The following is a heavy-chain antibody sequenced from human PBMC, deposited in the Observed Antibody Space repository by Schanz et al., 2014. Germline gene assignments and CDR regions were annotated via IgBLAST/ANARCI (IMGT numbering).Heavy chain of an antibody. CDR2: RFT. J-gene: IGHJ4*02. Sequence: QVQLVQSGAEVKKPGASVKVSCKASGYTFTSYGISWVRQAPGQGLEWMGRFTHISQKFQGRVTMTRDTSSTTAYMELNSLRSDDTAVYYCERELSGGTFDYWGQGALVTVSS. CDR1: GYTFTSYG. CDR3: ERELSGGTFDY. V-gene: IGHV1-18*01. D-gene: IGHD1-1*01.